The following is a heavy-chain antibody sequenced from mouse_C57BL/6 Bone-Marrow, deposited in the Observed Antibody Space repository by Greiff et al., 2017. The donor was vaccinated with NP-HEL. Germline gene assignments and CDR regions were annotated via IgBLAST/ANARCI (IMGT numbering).Heavy chain of an antibody. Sequence: EVKVVDSGGGLVQSGRSLRLSCATSGFTFSDFYMEWVRQAPGKGLEWIAASRNKANDYTTEYSASVKGRFIVSRDTSQSILYLQMNALRAEDTAIYYCARDRKGTDYYAMDYWGQGTSVTVSS. CDR2: SRNKANDYTT. V-gene: IGHV7-1*01. D-gene: IGHD3-1*01. J-gene: IGHJ4*01. CDR1: GFTFSDFY. CDR3: ARDRKGTDYYAMDY.